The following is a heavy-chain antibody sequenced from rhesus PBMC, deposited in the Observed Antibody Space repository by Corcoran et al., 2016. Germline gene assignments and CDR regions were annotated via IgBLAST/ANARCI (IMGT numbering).Heavy chain of an antibody. J-gene: IGHJ5-2*02. Sequence: QLQLQESGPGLVKPSETLSLTCAVSGGSISSNYWSWIRQPPGKGLEWIGRISGSRGRTDYNTSLQRRVTISTDTSKNQFSLKLSSVTAADTAVYYCARGPYYYNFWSGENSLDVWGRGVLVTVSS. D-gene: IGHD3-3*01. CDR1: GGSISSNY. V-gene: IGHV4-173*01. CDR2: ISGSRGRT. CDR3: ARGPYYYNFWSGENSLDV.